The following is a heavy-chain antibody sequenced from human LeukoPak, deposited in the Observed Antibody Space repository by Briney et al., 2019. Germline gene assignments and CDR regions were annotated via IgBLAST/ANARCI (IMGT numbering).Heavy chain of an antibody. V-gene: IGHV4-34*01. CDR1: GGSLRGYY. CDR2: INHSGST. D-gene: IGHD2-2*02. CDR3: ARGSCSSTSCYTYYYYYGMDV. Sequence: PSETLSRTCAVCGGSLRGYYWSWIRQPPGKGLEWIGEINHSGSTNYNPSLKSRVTISVDTSKNQFSLKLSSVTAADTAVYYCARGSCSSTSCYTYYYYYGMDVWGQGTTVTVSS. J-gene: IGHJ6*02.